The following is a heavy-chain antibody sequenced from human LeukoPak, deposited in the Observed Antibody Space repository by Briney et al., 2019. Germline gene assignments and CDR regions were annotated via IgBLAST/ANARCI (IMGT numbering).Heavy chain of an antibody. D-gene: IGHD1-26*01. V-gene: IGHV4-39*01. Sequence: SETLSLTCTVSGGSISSSNYYWGWIRQPPGKGLEWIGSIYYGGSTYYNPSLKSRVTISVDTSKKQFSLKLSSVTAADTAVYYCARRRVGGFDPWGQGTLVTVSS. CDR1: GGSISSSNYY. CDR2: IYYGGST. CDR3: ARRRVGGFDP. J-gene: IGHJ5*02.